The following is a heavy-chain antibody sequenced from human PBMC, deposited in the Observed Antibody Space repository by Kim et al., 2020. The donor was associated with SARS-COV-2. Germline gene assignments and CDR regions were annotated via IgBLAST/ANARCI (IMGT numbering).Heavy chain of an antibody. J-gene: IGHJ3*02. CDR3: ASPQFSGWQKTYDAFDI. CDR2: ISSSSSYI. Sequence: GGSLRLSCAASGFTFSSYSMNWVRQAPGKGLEWVSSISSSSSYIYYADSVKGRFTISRDNAKNSLYLQMNSLRAEDTAVYYCASPQFSGWQKTYDAFDIWGQGTMVTVSS. CDR1: GFTFSSYS. V-gene: IGHV3-21*01. D-gene: IGHD6-19*01.